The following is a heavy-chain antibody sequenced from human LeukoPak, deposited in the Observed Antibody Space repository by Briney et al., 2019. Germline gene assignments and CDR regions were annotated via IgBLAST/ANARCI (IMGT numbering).Heavy chain of an antibody. CDR2: MNPNSGNT. CDR1: GYTFTGYY. D-gene: IGHD1-1*01. Sequence: ASVKVSCKASGYTFTGYYMHWVRQAPGQGLEWMGWMNPNSGNTGYAQKFQGRVTMTRNTSISTAYMELSSLRSEDTAVYYCARKKGYRLGNDIFDPWGQGTLVTVSS. CDR3: ARKKGYRLGNDIFDP. V-gene: IGHV1-8*02. J-gene: IGHJ5*02.